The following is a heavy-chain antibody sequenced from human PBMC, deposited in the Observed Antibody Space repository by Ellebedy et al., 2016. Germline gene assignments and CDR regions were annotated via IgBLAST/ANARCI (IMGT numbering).Heavy chain of an antibody. CDR2: ISYDGSNK. D-gene: IGHD2-2*01. Sequence: GESLKISXAASGFTFSSYAMSWVRQAPGRGLEWVAVISYDGSNKYYADSVKGRFTISRDNSKNTLYLQMNSLRAEDTAVYYCARVDIVPAAMSYYYYGMDVWGQGTTVTVSS. CDR3: ARVDIVPAAMSYYYYGMDV. V-gene: IGHV3-30-3*01. J-gene: IGHJ6*02. CDR1: GFTFSSYA.